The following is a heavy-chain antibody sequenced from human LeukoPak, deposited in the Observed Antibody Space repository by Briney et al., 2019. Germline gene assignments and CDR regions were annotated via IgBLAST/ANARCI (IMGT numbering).Heavy chain of an antibody. CDR3: ASLYGDYVNPFDY. Sequence: SETLSLTCTVSGGSISSGGYYWSWIRQHPGKGLEWIGYIYYSGSTYYNPSLKSRVTISVDTSKNQFSLKLSSVTAADTAVYYCASLYGDYVNPFDYWGQGPWSPSPQ. CDR1: GGSISSGGYY. D-gene: IGHD4-17*01. V-gene: IGHV4-31*03. CDR2: IYYSGST. J-gene: IGHJ4*02.